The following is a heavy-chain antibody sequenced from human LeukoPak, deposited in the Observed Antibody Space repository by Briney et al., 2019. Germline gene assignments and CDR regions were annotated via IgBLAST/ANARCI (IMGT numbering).Heavy chain of an antibody. D-gene: IGHD1-7*01. CDR2: IYYSGST. Sequence: SETLSLNCTVSSGSISSYYWSWIRQPPGQGLEWMVYIYYSGSTNYNPSLNSRVTISVGTSKNQFSLKLSSVTAADTAVYYCARALRPITGTTIFHYYYYYYMDVWGKGTTVTVSS. CDR1: SGSISSYY. V-gene: IGHV4-59*01. J-gene: IGHJ6*03. CDR3: ARALRPITGTTIFHYYYYYYMDV.